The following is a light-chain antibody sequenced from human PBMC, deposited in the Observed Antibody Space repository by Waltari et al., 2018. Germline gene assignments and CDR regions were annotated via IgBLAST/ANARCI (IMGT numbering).Light chain of an antibody. CDR3: CSYAGGSAFV. V-gene: IGLV2-23*02. CDR2: DVT. J-gene: IGLJ1*01. Sequence: QSALTQPASVSGSPGQSINISCTGTSSDVGVYDSVSWYQQHPGKAPKLMIFDVTNRASGVSSRFSGSRSGNTASLTISGLRTEDEADYYCCSYAGGSAFVFGTGTKITVL. CDR1: SSDVGVYDS.